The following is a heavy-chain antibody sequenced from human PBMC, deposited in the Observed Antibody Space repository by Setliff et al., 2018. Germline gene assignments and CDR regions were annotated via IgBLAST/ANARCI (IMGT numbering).Heavy chain of an antibody. D-gene: IGHD6-13*01. CDR2: IYTSGST. V-gene: IGHV4-61*02. CDR3: AREGYSSLIGWFDP. Sequence: LSLTCTVSGGSISSGSYYWSWIRQPAGKGLEWIGRIYTSGSTNYKPSLKSRVTISVGTSKNQFSLKLSSVTAADTAVYYCAREGYSSLIGWFDPWGQGTLVTVSS. CDR1: GGSISSGSYY. J-gene: IGHJ5*02.